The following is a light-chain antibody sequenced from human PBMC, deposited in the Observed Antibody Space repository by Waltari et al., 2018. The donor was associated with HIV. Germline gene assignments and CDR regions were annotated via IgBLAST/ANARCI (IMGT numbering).Light chain of an antibody. J-gene: IGLJ3*02. Sequence: QSVLTQPPSASGTPGQRVTISCSGSSPHLGTTSVYWYQQLPGMAPTLLIYKDDHRPSWFPNRFSGSQSGTAASLTIIRLRSEDEGDYYCAAWDGSLRAWVFGAGTKLTVL. CDR3: AAWDGSLRAWV. CDR1: SPHLGTTS. V-gene: IGLV1-47*01. CDR2: KDD.